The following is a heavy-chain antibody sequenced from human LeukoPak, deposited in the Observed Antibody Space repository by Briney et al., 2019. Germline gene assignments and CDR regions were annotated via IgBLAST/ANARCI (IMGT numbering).Heavy chain of an antibody. J-gene: IGHJ4*02. D-gene: IGHD6-13*01. CDR2: IFWDGDK. V-gene: IGHV2-5*02. CDR3: AHRLTVSSTLFWDY. CDR1: GFSLSTSGGG. Sequence: SGPTLVKPTQTLTLTCTFSGFSLSTSGGGVGWIRQPPGKALDWLALIFWDGDKRFSPSLKSRLTITKDTSTNQVVLTMTNMDPVDTATYFCAHRLTVSSTLFWDYWGQGTLVTVSS.